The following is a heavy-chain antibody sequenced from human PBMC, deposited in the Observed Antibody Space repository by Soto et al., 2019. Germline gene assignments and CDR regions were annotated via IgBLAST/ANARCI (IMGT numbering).Heavy chain of an antibody. Sequence: GGSLRLSCAASGFTFSSYAMSWVRQAPGKGLEWVSAISGSGGSTYYADSVKGRFTISRDNSKNTLYLQMNSLRAEDTAVYYCAKDQTETQARSYGWYYYYGMDVWGQGTTVTVSS. D-gene: IGHD5-18*01. CDR2: ISGSGGST. CDR1: GFTFSSYA. CDR3: AKDQTETQARSYGWYYYYGMDV. J-gene: IGHJ6*02. V-gene: IGHV3-23*01.